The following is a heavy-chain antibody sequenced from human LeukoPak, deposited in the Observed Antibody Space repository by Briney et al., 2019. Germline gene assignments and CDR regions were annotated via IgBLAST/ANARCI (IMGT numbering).Heavy chain of an antibody. Sequence: PSETLSLTCTVSGGSISSYYWSWIRQPPGKGLEWIGYIYYSGSTNYNPSLKSRVTISVDTSKNQFSLKLSSVTAADTAVYYCAREVTMVRGVTAGYFDYWGQGTLVTVSS. CDR1: GGSISSYY. J-gene: IGHJ4*02. D-gene: IGHD3-10*01. CDR3: AREVTMVRGVTAGYFDY. CDR2: IYYSGST. V-gene: IGHV4-59*01.